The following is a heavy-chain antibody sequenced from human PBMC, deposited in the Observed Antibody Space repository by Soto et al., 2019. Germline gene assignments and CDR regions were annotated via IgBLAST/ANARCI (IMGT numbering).Heavy chain of an antibody. J-gene: IGHJ3*02. CDR3: ARALQICGGDCYDAFDI. Sequence: QVQLEQSGAEVKKPGSSVKVSCKASGGTFSSYAISWVRQAPGQGLEWMGGIIPIFGTANYAQKFQGRVTITADESTSTAYMELSSLRSEDTAVYYCARALQICGGDCYDAFDIWGQGTMVTVSS. CDR2: IIPIFGTA. D-gene: IGHD2-21*02. V-gene: IGHV1-69*12. CDR1: GGTFSSYA.